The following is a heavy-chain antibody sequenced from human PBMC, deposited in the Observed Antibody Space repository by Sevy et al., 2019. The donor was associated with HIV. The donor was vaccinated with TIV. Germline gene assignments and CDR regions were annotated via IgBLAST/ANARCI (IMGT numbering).Heavy chain of an antibody. J-gene: IGHJ3*01. CDR2: ISHDGGNE. Sequence: GGSLRLSCAASGFTFSSYGMHWVRQAPGKGLEWVAVISHDGGNEYCADFVKGRFTISRDNSKNTLYRKMNTLRAEDTAVYYCAKGGDSGSWGGGAFDFWGQGTMVTVSS. CDR3: AKGGDSGSWGGGAFDF. V-gene: IGHV3-30*18. CDR1: GFTFSSYG. D-gene: IGHD6-13*01.